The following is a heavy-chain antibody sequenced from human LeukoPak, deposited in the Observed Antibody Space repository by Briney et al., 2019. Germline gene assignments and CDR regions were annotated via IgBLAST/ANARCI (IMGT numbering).Heavy chain of an antibody. D-gene: IGHD2-15*01. CDR1: GYTFTSYG. CDR3: ARDPKYCSGGSCYSNNWFDP. CDR2: ISAYNGNT. Sequence: ASVKVSCKASGYTFTSYGISWVRQAPGQGLEWMGWISAYNGNTNYARKLQGRVTMTTDTSTSTAYMELRSLRSDDTAVYYCARDPKYCSGGSCYSNNWFDPWGQGTLVTVSS. J-gene: IGHJ5*02. V-gene: IGHV1-18*01.